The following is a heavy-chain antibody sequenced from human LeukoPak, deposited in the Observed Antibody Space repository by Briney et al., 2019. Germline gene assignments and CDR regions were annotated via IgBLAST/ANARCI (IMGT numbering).Heavy chain of an antibody. J-gene: IGHJ2*01. D-gene: IGHD5-18*01. Sequence: GGSLRLSCAASGFTFDDYAMHWVRQAPGKGLEWVSGISWNSGSIGYADSVKGRFTISRDNAKNSLYLQMDSLRAEDTALYYCAKDIAVDTAMGDWYFDLWGRGTLDTVS. V-gene: IGHV3-9*01. CDR2: ISWNSGSI. CDR3: AKDIAVDTAMGDWYFDL. CDR1: GFTFDDYA.